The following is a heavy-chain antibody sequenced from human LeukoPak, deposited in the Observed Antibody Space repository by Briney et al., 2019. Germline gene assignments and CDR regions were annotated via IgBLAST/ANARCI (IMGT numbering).Heavy chain of an antibody. J-gene: IGHJ4*02. CDR3: ARDRASTRSGSYFDY. Sequence: PSETLSLTCTVSGGSISSSSYYWGWIRQPPGKGLEWIGSIYYSGSTHYNSSLESRVTISADTSKNQFSLKLSSVTAADTAVYYCARDRASTRSGSYFDYWGQGTLVTVSS. D-gene: IGHD1-26*01. CDR2: IYYSGST. V-gene: IGHV4-39*07. CDR1: GGSISSSSYY.